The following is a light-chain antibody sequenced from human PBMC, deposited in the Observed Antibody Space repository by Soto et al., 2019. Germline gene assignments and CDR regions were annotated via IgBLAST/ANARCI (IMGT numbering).Light chain of an antibody. V-gene: IGKV3-15*01. CDR1: QSVSSN. J-gene: IGKJ1*01. CDR2: GAS. Sequence: DIVMTQSPATLSVSPGERATLSCTASQSVSSNLAWYQQKPGQAPRLLIYGASTRATGIPARFSGSGSGTEFTLTISSLQSEDVAMYYCQQYNNWPRTLGQGTKVDI. CDR3: QQYNNWPRT.